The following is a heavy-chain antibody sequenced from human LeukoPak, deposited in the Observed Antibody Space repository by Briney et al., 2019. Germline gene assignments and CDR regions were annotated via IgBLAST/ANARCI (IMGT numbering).Heavy chain of an antibody. J-gene: IGHJ6*03. V-gene: IGHV3-15*01. CDR2: IKSKTDGGTT. D-gene: IGHD3-3*01. Sequence: GGSLRLSCAASGFTFSNAWMSWVRQAPGKGLEWVGRIKSKTDGGTTDYAAPVKGRFTISRDDSKNTLYLQMNSLKTEDTAVYYCTTGGGPYYYYYYMDVWGKGTTVTVSS. CDR3: TTGGGPYYYYYYMDV. CDR1: GFTFSNAW.